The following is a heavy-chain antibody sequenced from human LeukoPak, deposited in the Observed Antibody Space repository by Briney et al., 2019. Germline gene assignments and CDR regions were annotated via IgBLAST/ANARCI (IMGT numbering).Heavy chain of an antibody. CDR1: GFTFSSYS. CDR3: ARDLFVVVTAIGFFDY. J-gene: IGHJ4*02. CDR2: ISSSSSYI. V-gene: IGHV3-21*01. D-gene: IGHD2-21*02. Sequence: GGSLRLSCAASGFTFSSYSMNWVRQAPGKGLEWVSSISSSSSYIYYADSVKGRFTISRDNAKNSLYLQMNSLRAEDTAVYYCARDLFVVVTAIGFFDYWAREPWSPSPQ.